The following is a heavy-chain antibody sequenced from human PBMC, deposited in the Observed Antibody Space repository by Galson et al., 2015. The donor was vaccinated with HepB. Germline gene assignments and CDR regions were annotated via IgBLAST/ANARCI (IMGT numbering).Heavy chain of an antibody. D-gene: IGHD2-15*01. CDR3: ARGVGYNYMDV. V-gene: IGHV3-13*01. CDR2: IGTAGDT. J-gene: IGHJ6*03. Sequence: SLRLSCAASGFTFSSYDMHWVRQATGKGLEWVSAIGTAGDTYYPGSVKGRFTISRENAKNSLYLQMNSLRAGDTAVYYCARGVGYNYMDVWGKGTTVTVSS. CDR1: GFTFSSYD.